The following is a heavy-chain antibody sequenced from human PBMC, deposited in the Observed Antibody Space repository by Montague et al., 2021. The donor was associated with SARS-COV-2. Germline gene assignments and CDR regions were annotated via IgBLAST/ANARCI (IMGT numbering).Heavy chain of an antibody. CDR1: GGSFSGSY. Sequence: SETLSLTCAVYGGSFSGSYWTWIRQSPGKGLEWIGEINNRGSVNYSPSLKSRVTISVDTSRNQFSLKVTSVTAADTAVYYCARERWNNVIVPPVEYGMDVWGQGTTVTVSS. CDR3: ARERWNNVIVPPVEYGMDV. V-gene: IGHV4-34*01. J-gene: IGHJ6*02. CDR2: INNRGSV. D-gene: IGHD2/OR15-2a*01.